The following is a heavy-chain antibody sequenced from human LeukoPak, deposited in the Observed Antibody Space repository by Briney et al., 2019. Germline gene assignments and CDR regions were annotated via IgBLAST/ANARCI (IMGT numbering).Heavy chain of an antibody. CDR1: GFTFSSYA. CDR2: ISYDGSNK. V-gene: IGHV3-30-3*01. J-gene: IGHJ4*02. CDR3: ARAPAPGSCYALYVDY. D-gene: IGHD1-26*01. Sequence: PGRSLRLSCAASGFTFSSYAMHWVRQAPGKGLEWVAVISYDGSNKYYADSVKGRFTISRDNSKNTLYLQMNSLRAEDTAVYYCARAPAPGSCYALYVDYWGQGTLVTVSS.